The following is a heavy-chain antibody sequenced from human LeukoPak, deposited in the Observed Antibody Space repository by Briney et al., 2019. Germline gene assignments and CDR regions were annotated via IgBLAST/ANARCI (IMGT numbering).Heavy chain of an antibody. CDR2: ISGSGGST. CDR3: ANILGYCSGGSCYSANFDY. D-gene: IGHD2-15*01. J-gene: IGHJ4*02. CDR1: GFTFSSYA. V-gene: IGHV3-23*01. Sequence: GGSLRLSCAASGFTFSSYAMSWVRQAPGKGLEWVSAISGSGGSTYYADSVKGRFTISRDNSKNMLYLQMNSLRAEDTAVYYCANILGYCSGGSCYSANFDYWGQGTLVTVSS.